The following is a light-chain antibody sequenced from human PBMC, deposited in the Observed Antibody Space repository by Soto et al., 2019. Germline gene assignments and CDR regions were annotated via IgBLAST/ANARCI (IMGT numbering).Light chain of an antibody. V-gene: IGKV3-20*01. CDR1: QSVNSN. Sequence: EIVMTQSPATLSVSPGERATLSCRASQSVNSNLAWSQQKPGQAPRLLIYDASSRATGIPDRFSGGGSGTDFTLTISRLEPEDFAVYYCQQFSSYPLTFGGGTKVDIK. CDR3: QQFSSYPLT. CDR2: DAS. J-gene: IGKJ4*01.